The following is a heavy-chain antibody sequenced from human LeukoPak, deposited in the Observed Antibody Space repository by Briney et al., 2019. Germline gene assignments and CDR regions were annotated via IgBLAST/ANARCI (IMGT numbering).Heavy chain of an antibody. Sequence: GASVKVSCKASGYTFTSYGISWVRQAPGQGLEWMGWISAYNGNTNYAQKLQGRVTMTTDTSTSTAYMELRSLRSDDTAVYYCAGHVAVAGIKEPMDYWGQGTLVTVSS. J-gene: IGHJ4*02. D-gene: IGHD6-19*01. CDR2: ISAYNGNT. CDR1: GYTFTSYG. CDR3: AGHVAVAGIKEPMDY. V-gene: IGHV1-18*01.